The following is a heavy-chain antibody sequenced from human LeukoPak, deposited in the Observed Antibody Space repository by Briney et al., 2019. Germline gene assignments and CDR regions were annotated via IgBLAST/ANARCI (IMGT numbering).Heavy chain of an antibody. CDR2: IYSSGSA. CDR1: GGSISGYY. D-gene: IGHD1-26*01. J-gene: IGHJ3*02. Sequence: SETLSLTCTVSGGSISGYYWGWIRQPPGKGLEWIGHIYSSGSADYNPSLQSRVTILLDTSKNQFSLKLSSVTAADTAVYYCARADGSYYGGDAFDIWGQGTMVTVSS. V-gene: IGHV4-59*01. CDR3: ARADGSYYGGDAFDI.